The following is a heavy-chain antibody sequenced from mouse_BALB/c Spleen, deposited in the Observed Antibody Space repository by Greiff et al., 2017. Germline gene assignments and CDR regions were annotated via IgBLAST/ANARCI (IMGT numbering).Heavy chain of an antibody. J-gene: IGHJ2*01. CDR1: GYTFTDYY. CDR3: ARGPLGRRYFDD. Sequence: QVQLQQSGAELARPGASVKLSCKASGYTFTDYYINWVKQRTGQGLEWIGELYPGSGNTYYNEKFKGKATLTADKSSSTAYMQLSSLTSEDSAVYFCARGPLGRRYFDDWGQGTTLTVSS. D-gene: IGHD4-1*01. CDR2: LYPGSGNT. V-gene: IGHV1-77*01.